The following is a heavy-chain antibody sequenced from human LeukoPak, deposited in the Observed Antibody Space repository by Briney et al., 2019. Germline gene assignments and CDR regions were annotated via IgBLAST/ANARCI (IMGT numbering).Heavy chain of an antibody. CDR2: IYYSGST. CDR3: ARQSYCGGDCYPLNWFDP. D-gene: IGHD2-21*02. J-gene: IGHJ5*02. V-gene: IGHV4-38-2*01. CDR1: GYSISSGYY. Sequence: SETLSLTCAVSGYSISSGYYWGWIRQPPGKGLEWIGSIYYSGSTYYNPSLKSRVTISVDTSKNQFSLKLSSVTAADTAVYYCARQSYCGGDCYPLNWFDPWGQGTLVTVSS.